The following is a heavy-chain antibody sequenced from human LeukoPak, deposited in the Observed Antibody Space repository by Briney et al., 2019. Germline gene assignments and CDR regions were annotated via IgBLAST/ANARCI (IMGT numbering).Heavy chain of an antibody. J-gene: IGHJ5*02. D-gene: IGHD2-2*01. Sequence: SETLSLTCAVYGGSFSGYYWSWMRQPPGKGLEWIGEINHSGSTNYNPSLKSRVTISVDTSKNQFSLKLSSVTAADTAVYYCARHYLCSSTSCSYFNWFDPWGQGTLVTVSS. V-gene: IGHV4-34*01. CDR2: INHSGST. CDR1: GGSFSGYY. CDR3: ARHYLCSSTSCSYFNWFDP.